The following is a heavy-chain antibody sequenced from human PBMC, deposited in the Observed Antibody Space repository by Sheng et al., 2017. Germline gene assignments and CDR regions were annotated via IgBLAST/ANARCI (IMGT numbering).Heavy chain of an antibody. J-gene: IGHJ4*02. CDR2: INPDGSAP. CDR1: GFTFSSSW. CDR3: ARSRYANSRHDF. D-gene: IGHD2-2*01. V-gene: IGHV3-74*01. Sequence: EVQLVESGGGSVQPGGSLRLSCAASGFTFSSSWMHWVRQVPGKGLVWVSRINPDGSAPTYADSVKGRFTISRDNAKDTLYLQMDSLRGEDTAVYYCARSRYANSRHDFCGQGTLVTV.